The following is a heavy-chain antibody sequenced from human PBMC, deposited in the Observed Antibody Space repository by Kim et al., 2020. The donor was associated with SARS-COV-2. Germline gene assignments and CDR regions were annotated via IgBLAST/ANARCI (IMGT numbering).Heavy chain of an antibody. CDR2: IYYSGST. CDR3: ARRDITMIVVANWFDP. J-gene: IGHJ5*02. V-gene: IGHV4-39*01. CDR1: GGSISSSSYY. Sequence: SETLSLTCTVSGGSISSSSYYWGWIRQPPGKGLEWIGSIYYSGSTYYNPSLKSRVTISVDTSKNQFSLKLSSVTAADTAVYYCARRDITMIVVANWFDPWGEGTLVTVSS. D-gene: IGHD3-22*01.